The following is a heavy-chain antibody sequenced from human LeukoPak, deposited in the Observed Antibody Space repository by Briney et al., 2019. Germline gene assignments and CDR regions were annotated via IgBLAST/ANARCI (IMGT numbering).Heavy chain of an antibody. CDR1: GFTVSSNY. CDR2: IYSGGST. D-gene: IGHD3-22*01. V-gene: IGHV3-66*01. J-gene: IGHJ3*02. CDR3: AGAPFTYDSSGDSFDI. Sequence: YPGGSLRLSCAASGFTVSSNYMSWVRQAPGKGLEWVSVIYSGGSTYYADSVKGRFTVSRDNSKNTLYLQMNSLRAEDTAVYYCAGAPFTYDSSGDSFDIWGQGAMVTVSS.